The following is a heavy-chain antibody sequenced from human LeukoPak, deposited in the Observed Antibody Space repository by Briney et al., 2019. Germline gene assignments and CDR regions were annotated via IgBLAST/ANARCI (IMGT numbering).Heavy chain of an antibody. CDR2: IWYDGSNK. D-gene: IGHD2-21*02. J-gene: IGHJ4*02. V-gene: IGHV3-33*01. Sequence: GGSLRLSCAASGFTFSSYVMHWVRQAPGKGLEWVAVIWYDGSNKYYADSVKGRFTISRDNSKNTLYLQMNSLRAEDTAVYYCARHGRVTASFDYWGQGTLVTVSS. CDR1: GFTFSSYV. CDR3: ARHGRVTASFDY.